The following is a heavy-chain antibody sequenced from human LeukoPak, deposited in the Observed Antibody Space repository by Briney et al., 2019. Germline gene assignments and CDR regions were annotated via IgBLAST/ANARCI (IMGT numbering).Heavy chain of an antibody. J-gene: IGHJ4*02. CDR1: GFTFSSYA. V-gene: IGHV3-23*01. CDR2: ISGSGGST. CDR3: AKVRYDSSMERN. Sequence: PGGSLRLSCAASGFTFSSYAMSWVRQAPGKGLEWVSAISGSGGSTYYADSAQGRFTISRDNSKNTLYLQMNSLRAEDTAVYYCAKVRYDSSMERNWGQGTLVTVSS. D-gene: IGHD3-22*01.